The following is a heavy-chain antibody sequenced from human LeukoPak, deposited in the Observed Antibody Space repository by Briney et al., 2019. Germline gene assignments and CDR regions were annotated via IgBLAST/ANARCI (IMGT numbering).Heavy chain of an antibody. D-gene: IGHD1-26*01. Sequence: SETLSLTCTVSGGSISSYYWSWIRQPPGKGLEWIGYIYYSGSTNYNPSLKSRVTISVDTSKNQFSLKLSSVTAADTAVYYCARGKWELLFYFDYWGQGTLVTVSS. V-gene: IGHV4-59*01. CDR3: ARGKWELLFYFDY. J-gene: IGHJ4*02. CDR1: GGSISSYY. CDR2: IYYSGST.